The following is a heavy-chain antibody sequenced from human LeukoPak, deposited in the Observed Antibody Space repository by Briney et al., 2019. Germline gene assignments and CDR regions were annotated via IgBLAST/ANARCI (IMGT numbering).Heavy chain of an antibody. V-gene: IGHV1-46*01. CDR2: INPSGGST. CDR3: ARVQSGYGTFDY. CDR1: GYTFTSHY. J-gene: IGHJ4*02. D-gene: IGHD5-12*01. Sequence: ASVKVSCKASGYTFTSHYMHWVRQAPGQGLEWMGIINPSGGSTSYAQKFQGRVTMTRDTSTSTVYMELSSLRSEDTAVYYCARVQSGYGTFDYWGQGTLVTVSS.